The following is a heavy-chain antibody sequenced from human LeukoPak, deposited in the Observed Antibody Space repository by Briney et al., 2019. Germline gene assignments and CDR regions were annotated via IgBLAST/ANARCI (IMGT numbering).Heavy chain of an antibody. Sequence: GSGPTLLKPTQTLTLTCTFSGFSLSTSGVGVGWIRQPPGKALEWLSLIYWDDDKRYSPSLKSRLTITKDTSKNQVVLTMTNMDPVDTATYYCAHNLDVSRDIAVAPLDPWGQGTLVTVSS. CDR2: IYWDDDK. CDR3: AHNLDVSRDIAVAPLDP. D-gene: IGHD6-19*01. V-gene: IGHV2-5*02. CDR1: GFSLSTSGVG. J-gene: IGHJ5*02.